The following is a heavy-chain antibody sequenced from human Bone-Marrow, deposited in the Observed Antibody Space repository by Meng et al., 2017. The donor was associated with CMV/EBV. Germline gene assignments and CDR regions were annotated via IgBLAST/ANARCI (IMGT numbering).Heavy chain of an antibody. D-gene: IGHD4-23*01. V-gene: IGHV4-39*07. CDR2: IYYSGST. CDR1: GFTFSSYS. Sequence: ESLKISCAASGFTFSSYSMNWIRQPPGKGLEWIGSIYYSGSTYYNPSLKSRVTISVDTSKNQFSLKLSSVTAADTAVYYCASTTVVTRRPQGPPSYWGQGPLVTVYS. J-gene: IGHJ4*02. CDR3: ASTTVVTRRPQGPPSY.